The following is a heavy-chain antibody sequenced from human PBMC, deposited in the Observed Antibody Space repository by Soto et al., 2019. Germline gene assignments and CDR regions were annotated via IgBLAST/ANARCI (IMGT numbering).Heavy chain of an antibody. CDR2: IWYDGSNT. CDR3: ARDNGDYGGRAFDI. Sequence: QVQLVESGGGVVQPGRSLRLSCAASGFTFSSYGMHWVRQIPGKGLDWVAIIWYDGSNTHYADSVKGRFTISRDNSKNTMILQMNSLRDEDTAVYYCARDNGDYGGRAFDIWGQGTMVTVSS. CDR1: GFTFSSYG. J-gene: IGHJ3*02. V-gene: IGHV3-33*01. D-gene: IGHD4-17*01.